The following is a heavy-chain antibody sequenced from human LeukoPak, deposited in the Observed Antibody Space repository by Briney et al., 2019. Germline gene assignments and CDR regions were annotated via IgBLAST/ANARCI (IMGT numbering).Heavy chain of an antibody. V-gene: IGHV1-58*02. CDR1: GFTLTSSA. Sequence: TSVKVSCKASGFTLTSSAMQWVRQARGQRLEWIGWIVVGSGNTNYAQKFQERVTITRDMSTSTAYMELSSLRSEDTAVYYCAAYYYYGSGSYYNPYYFDYWGQGTLVTVSS. CDR2: IVVGSGNT. J-gene: IGHJ4*02. CDR3: AAYYYYGSGSYYNPYYFDY. D-gene: IGHD3-10*01.